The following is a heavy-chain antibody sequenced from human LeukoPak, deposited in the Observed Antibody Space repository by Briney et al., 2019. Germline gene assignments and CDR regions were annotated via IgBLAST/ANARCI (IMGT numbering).Heavy chain of an antibody. V-gene: IGHV1-2*04. Sequence: ASVKVSCKASGYTFTGYYMHWVRQAPGQGLEWMGWINPNSGGTNYAQKFQGWVTMTRDTSISTAYMELSRLRSDDTAVYYCAKGYDSNRPPYYGMDVWGQGTTVTVSS. CDR1: GYTFTGYY. CDR3: AKGYDSNRPPYYGMDV. J-gene: IGHJ6*02. CDR2: INPNSGGT. D-gene: IGHD3-22*01.